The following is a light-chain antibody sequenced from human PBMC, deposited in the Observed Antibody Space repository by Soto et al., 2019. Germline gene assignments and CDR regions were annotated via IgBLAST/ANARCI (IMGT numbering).Light chain of an antibody. V-gene: IGLV2-14*01. CDR2: EVS. Sequence: QSVLTQPASASGSPGQSITISCTGTSSDVGAYNYVSWYQQHPGRAPKLMIYEVSSRPSGLSNRFSGSKSDNTASLTISGLQAEDEADYYCISYTSRRIYVFGTGTKVTVL. CDR1: SSDVGAYNY. CDR3: ISYTSRRIYV. J-gene: IGLJ1*01.